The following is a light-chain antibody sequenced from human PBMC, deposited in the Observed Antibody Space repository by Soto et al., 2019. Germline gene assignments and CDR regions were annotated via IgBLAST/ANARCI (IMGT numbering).Light chain of an antibody. V-gene: IGLV2-14*01. CDR2: DVS. J-gene: IGLJ1*01. Sequence: QSALTQPASVSGSPGQSITISCTGTSSDVAGYNYVSWYQQHPGKAPTHMIYDVSNRPSGVSNRFSGSKSGNTASLTISGLQAEDEADYYCSSYTSSSTLDVFGTGTKLTVL. CDR3: SSYTSSSTLDV. CDR1: SSDVAGYNY.